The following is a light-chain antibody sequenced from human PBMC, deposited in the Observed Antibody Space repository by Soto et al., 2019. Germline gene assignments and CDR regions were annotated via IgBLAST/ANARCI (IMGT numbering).Light chain of an antibody. V-gene: IGKV3-11*01. Sequence: IVLTQSPATLSLSPLEIATPSFRASQSVSTYLAWYQQKPGQAPRLLIYDASYRATGIPARFSGRGSGTDFTLTISSLEPEDFATYYCQHRSSWPGAFGPGTKVDIK. CDR1: QSVSTY. CDR3: QHRSSWPGA. CDR2: DAS. J-gene: IGKJ3*01.